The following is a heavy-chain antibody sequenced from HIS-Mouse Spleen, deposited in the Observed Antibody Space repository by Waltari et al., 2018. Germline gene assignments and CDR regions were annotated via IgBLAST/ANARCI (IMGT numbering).Heavy chain of an antibody. D-gene: IGHD3-10*01. CDR1: TFSSYA. J-gene: IGHJ6*02. CDR3: ARSDRFGELYGMDV. CDR2: ISYDGSNK. Sequence: TFSSYAMHWVRQAPGKGLEWVAVISYDGSNKYYADSVKGRFTISRDNSKNTPYLQMNSLRAEDTAVYYCARSDRFGELYGMDVWGQGTTVTVSS. V-gene: IGHV3-30*04.